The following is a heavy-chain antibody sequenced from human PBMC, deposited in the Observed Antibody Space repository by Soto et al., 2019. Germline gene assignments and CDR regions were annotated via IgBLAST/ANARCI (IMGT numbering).Heavy chain of an antibody. CDR3: ARGTGGLRYYYGSGSKKYNWFDP. Sequence: GGSLRLSCAASGFTFSSYAMHWVRQAPGKGLEWVAVISYDGSNKYYADSVKGRFTISRDNSKNTLYLQMNSLRAEDTAVYYCARGTGGLRYYYGSGSKKYNWFDPWGQGTLVTVSS. J-gene: IGHJ5*02. V-gene: IGHV3-30-3*01. CDR1: GFTFSSYA. D-gene: IGHD3-10*01. CDR2: ISYDGSNK.